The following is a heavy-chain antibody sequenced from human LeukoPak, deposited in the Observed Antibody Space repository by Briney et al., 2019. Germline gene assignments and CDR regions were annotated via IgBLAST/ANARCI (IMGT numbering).Heavy chain of an antibody. CDR3: ARHGRDYGSGGSDY. V-gene: IGHV4-39*07. J-gene: IGHJ4*02. Sequence: SETLSLTCTVSGGSISGNSYYWGWIRQPPGTGLEWIGTIYYSGTTYYNPSLKSRVTISVDTSKNRFSLKLSSVTAADTAVYYCARHGRDYGSGGSDYWGQGTLVIVSS. CDR1: GGSISGNSYY. CDR2: IYYSGTT. D-gene: IGHD4/OR15-4a*01.